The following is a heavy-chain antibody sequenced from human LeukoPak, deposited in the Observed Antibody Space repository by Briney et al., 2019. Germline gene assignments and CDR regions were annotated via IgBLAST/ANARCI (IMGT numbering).Heavy chain of an antibody. Sequence: SETLSLTCTVSGGSISSYYCSWIRQPPGKGLEWIGYIYYSGSTNYDPSLKSRVTISVDTSKNQFSLKLSSVTAADTAVYYCARGGGGSCCNFDYWGQGTLVTVSS. CDR3: ARGGGGSCCNFDY. CDR1: GGSISSYY. J-gene: IGHJ4*02. V-gene: IGHV4-59*01. D-gene: IGHD2-15*01. CDR2: IYYSGST.